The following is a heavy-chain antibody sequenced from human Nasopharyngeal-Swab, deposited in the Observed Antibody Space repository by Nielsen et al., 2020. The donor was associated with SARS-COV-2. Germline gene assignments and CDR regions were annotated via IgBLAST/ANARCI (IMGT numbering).Heavy chain of an antibody. CDR1: GFTFSDYY. J-gene: IGHJ6*02. V-gene: IGHV3-11*01. D-gene: IGHD6-13*01. Sequence: GESLKISCAASGFTFSDYYMSWIRQAPGKGLEGVSYISGSGSTIYYADSVKGRFTMSRDNAKNSLYLQMSSLRTEDTALYYCARDLSSIWTSGLGVWGQGTTVIVSS. CDR3: ARDLSSIWTSGLGV. CDR2: ISGSGSTI.